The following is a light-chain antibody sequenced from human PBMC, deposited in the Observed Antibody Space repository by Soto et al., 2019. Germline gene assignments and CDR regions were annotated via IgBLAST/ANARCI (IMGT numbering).Light chain of an antibody. CDR1: SSDVGAYNY. V-gene: IGLV2-11*01. J-gene: IGLJ1*01. CDR2: DVT. Sequence: QSALTQPRSVSGSPGQSVTISCTGTSSDVGAYNYVSWYQQHPGKAPKLMIYDVTKRPSGVPDRFSGSKSGNTASLTISGLQGEDEADYYCCSYAGTYTLYVFGTGTKVTDL. CDR3: CSYAGTYTLYV.